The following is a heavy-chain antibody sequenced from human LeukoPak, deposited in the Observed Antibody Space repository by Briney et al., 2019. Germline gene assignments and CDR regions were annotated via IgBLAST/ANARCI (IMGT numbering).Heavy chain of an antibody. Sequence: SETLSLTCTVSGGSISSYWWSWIRQPPGKGLEWIGYIYYSGSTNYNPSLKSRVTISVDTSKNQFSLKLSSVTAADTAVYYCARLYSGYEARGLLYFDYWAQGTLVTVSS. CDR3: ARLYSGYEARGLLYFDY. CDR1: GGSISSYW. V-gene: IGHV4-59*08. CDR2: IYYSGST. J-gene: IGHJ4*02. D-gene: IGHD5-12*01.